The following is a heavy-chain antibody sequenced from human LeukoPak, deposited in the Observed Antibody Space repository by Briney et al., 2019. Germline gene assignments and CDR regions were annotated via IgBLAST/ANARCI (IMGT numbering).Heavy chain of an antibody. CDR1: GFTFSSYS. CDR3: AREGDYVWVNYFDY. J-gene: IGHJ4*02. Sequence: GGSLRLSCAASGFTFSSYSMNWVRQAPGKGLEWVSSISSSSSYICYADSVKGRFTISRDNAKNSLYLQMNSLRAEDTAVYYCAREGDYVWVNYFDYWGQGTLVTVSS. CDR2: ISSSSSYI. V-gene: IGHV3-21*01. D-gene: IGHD3-16*01.